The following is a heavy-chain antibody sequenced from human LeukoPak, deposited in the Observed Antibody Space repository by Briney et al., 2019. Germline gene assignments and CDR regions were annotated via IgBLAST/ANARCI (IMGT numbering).Heavy chain of an antibody. Sequence: ASVRVSCKASGYTFTGYYMHWVRQAPGQGLERMGWINPNSGGTNYAQKFQGRVTMTRDTSISTAYMELSRLRSDDTAVYYCARGGEDYYDSSGYCLDYWGQGTLVTVSS. CDR3: ARGGEDYYDSSGYCLDY. CDR1: GYTFTGYY. J-gene: IGHJ4*02. V-gene: IGHV1-2*02. D-gene: IGHD3-22*01. CDR2: INPNSGGT.